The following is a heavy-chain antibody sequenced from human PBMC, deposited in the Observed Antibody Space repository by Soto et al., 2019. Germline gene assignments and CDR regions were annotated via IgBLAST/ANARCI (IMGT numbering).Heavy chain of an antibody. Sequence: GGSLRLSCAASGFTFSSYAMSWVRQAPGKGLEWVSAISGSGGSTYYADSVKGRFTISRDNSKNTLYLQMNSLRAEDTAVYYCATHEYSSSSNYYYYGMDVWGQETTVTVSS. CDR2: ISGSGGST. J-gene: IGHJ6*02. D-gene: IGHD6-6*01. CDR3: ATHEYSSSSNYYYYGMDV. CDR1: GFTFSSYA. V-gene: IGHV3-23*01.